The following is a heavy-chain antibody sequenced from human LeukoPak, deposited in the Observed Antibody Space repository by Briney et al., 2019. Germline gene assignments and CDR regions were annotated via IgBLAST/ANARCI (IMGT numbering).Heavy chain of an antibody. CDR1: GGTFSSYA. J-gene: IGHJ4*02. V-gene: IGHV1-69*13. CDR3: ASPSEDYVWGSYRWYYFDY. CDR2: IIPIFGTA. D-gene: IGHD3-16*02. Sequence: SVKVSCKASGGTFSSYAISWVRQAPGQGLEWMGGIIPIFGTANYAQKFQGRVTITADESTSTAYMELSSLRSEDTAVYYCASPSEDYVWGSYRWYYFDYWGQGTLVTVSS.